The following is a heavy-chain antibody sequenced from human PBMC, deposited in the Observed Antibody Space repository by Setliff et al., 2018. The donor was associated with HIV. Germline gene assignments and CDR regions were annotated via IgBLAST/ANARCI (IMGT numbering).Heavy chain of an antibody. J-gene: IGHJ4*02. CDR3: ARSLREYSYGSPDY. V-gene: IGHV1-3*01. Sequence: ASVKVSCKASGYRFTGFAIHWVRQAPGQRFEWMGWINAGTGNTKYSQKFQDRVTVSRDIHANTAYMELSSLRSEDTAIYYCARSLREYSYGSPDYWGPGTLVTVSS. D-gene: IGHD5-18*01. CDR2: INAGTGNT. CDR1: GYRFTGFA.